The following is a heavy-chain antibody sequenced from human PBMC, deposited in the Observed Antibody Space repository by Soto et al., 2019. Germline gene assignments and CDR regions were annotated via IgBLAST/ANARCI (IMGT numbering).Heavy chain of an antibody. CDR2: FDPEDGET. J-gene: IGHJ4*02. CDR3: ATGSADYYDSSGYCPFDY. CDR1: GYTLTELS. Sequence: ASVKVSCKVSGYTLTELSMHWVRQAPGKGFEWMGGFDPEDGETIYAQKFQGRVTMTEDTSTDTAYMELSSLRSEDTAVYYCATGSADYYDSSGYCPFDYWGQGTLVTVSS. D-gene: IGHD3-22*01. V-gene: IGHV1-24*01.